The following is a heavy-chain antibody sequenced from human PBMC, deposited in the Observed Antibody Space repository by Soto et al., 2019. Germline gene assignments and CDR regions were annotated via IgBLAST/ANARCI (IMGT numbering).Heavy chain of an antibody. V-gene: IGHV3-23*01. CDR1: GCTFSSYA. CDR2: ISGNGGTT. D-gene: IGHD3-16*01. Sequence: GGSLRLSCAASGCTFSSYAMSWVRQAPGKGLEWVSVISGNGGTTYYADSVKGRFTISRDNSRNTLYLQMNSLTAEDTAVYYCVTVGCGGSWRPLEIDYWRQGNLVTVSS. CDR3: VTVGCGGSWRPLEIDY. J-gene: IGHJ4*02.